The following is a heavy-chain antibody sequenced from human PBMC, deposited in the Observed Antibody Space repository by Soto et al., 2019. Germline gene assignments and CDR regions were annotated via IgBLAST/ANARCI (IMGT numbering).Heavy chain of an antibody. Sequence: GGSLRLSCAASDFTFSNYWMYWVRQAPGKGLVWVSRIKSDGSSTSYADSVEGRFTISRDNAKNTLYLQMNSLRGEDTAVYYCSRSPSSGWYYFDYWGQGALVTVSA. V-gene: IGHV3-74*01. D-gene: IGHD6-19*01. CDR2: IKSDGSST. CDR3: SRSPSSGWYYFDY. J-gene: IGHJ4*02. CDR1: DFTFSNYW.